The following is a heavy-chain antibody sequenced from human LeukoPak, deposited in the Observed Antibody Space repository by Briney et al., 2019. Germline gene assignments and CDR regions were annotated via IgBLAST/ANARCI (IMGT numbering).Heavy chain of an antibody. V-gene: IGHV3-23*01. Sequence: GGSLRLSCVASRFTFSRSAMSWVRQAPGKGLEWVSSISGTADTTYYADSVKSRFTISRDNSKNTLYLQMNSLRADDTAVYYCVKDKSPTVTLGFDYWGQGTLVTVSS. J-gene: IGHJ4*02. CDR1: RFTFSRSA. D-gene: IGHD4-17*01. CDR2: ISGTADTT. CDR3: VKDKSPTVTLGFDY.